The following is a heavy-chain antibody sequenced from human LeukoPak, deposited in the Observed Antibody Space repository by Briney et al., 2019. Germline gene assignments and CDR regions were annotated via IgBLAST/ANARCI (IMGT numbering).Heavy chain of an antibody. V-gene: IGHV3-21*04. Sequence: GGSLRLSCAASGFTFSSYSVNWVRQAPGKGLEWVSFISSSTTYIYYADSVKGRFTISRDNSKNTLYLQMNSLRAEDTAVYYCAKDRIDPGRITMVRGVINRPDYFDYWGQGTLVTVSS. CDR2: ISSSTTYI. CDR1: GFTFSSYS. J-gene: IGHJ4*02. CDR3: AKDRIDPGRITMVRGVINRPDYFDY. D-gene: IGHD3-10*01.